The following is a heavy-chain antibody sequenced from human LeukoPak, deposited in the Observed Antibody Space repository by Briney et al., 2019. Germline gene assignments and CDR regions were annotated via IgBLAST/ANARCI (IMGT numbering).Heavy chain of an antibody. J-gene: IGHJ4*02. D-gene: IGHD1-26*01. V-gene: IGHV4-59*01. CDR1: GGSISSDY. CDR2: IYYTGST. Sequence: SETLSLTCTVSGGSISSDYWSWIRQPPGKGLEWIGYIYYTGSTNYNPSLKSRVTISLDRSKNQFSLKLNSVTAADTAVYYCARDSGMVALDYWGQGTLVTVSP. CDR3: ARDSGMVALDY.